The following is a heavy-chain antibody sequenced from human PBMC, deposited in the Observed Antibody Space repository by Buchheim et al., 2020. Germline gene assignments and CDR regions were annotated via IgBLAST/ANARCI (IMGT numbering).Heavy chain of an antibody. CDR3: ARRRLAINAGFDY. D-gene: IGHD3-16*01. V-gene: IGHV3-20*04. Sequence: EVQLVESGGAVVRPGGSLRLSCAASGFTFDDYGMSWVRQAPGRGLEWVSHISNSGSDVFYADSVKGRFTISRDNAKNSMYLQMNSLRAEDTAVYFCARRRLAINAGFDYWGQGSL. J-gene: IGHJ4*02. CDR2: ISNSGSDV. CDR1: GFTFDDYG.